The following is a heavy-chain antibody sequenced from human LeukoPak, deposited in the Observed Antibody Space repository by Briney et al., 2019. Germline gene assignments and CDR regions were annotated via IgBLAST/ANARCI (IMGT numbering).Heavy chain of an antibody. V-gene: IGHV3-30*03. Sequence: PGGSLRLSCAASGFTFSGYSMNWVRQAPGKGLEWVAVISYDGSNKYYADSVKGRFTISRDNSKNTLYLQMNSLRAEDTAVYYCARVRAVDTPLDYWGQGTLVTVSS. CDR2: ISYDGSNK. CDR1: GFTFSGYS. D-gene: IGHD6-19*01. CDR3: ARVRAVDTPLDY. J-gene: IGHJ4*02.